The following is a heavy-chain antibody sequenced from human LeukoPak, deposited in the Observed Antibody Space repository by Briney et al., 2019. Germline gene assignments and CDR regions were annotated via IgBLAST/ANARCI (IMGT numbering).Heavy chain of an antibody. CDR3: AKDAYSSGCTLDY. Sequence: GGSLRLSCAASGFTFSSYAMSWVRQAPGKGLEWVSGVRGSGSSTYYADSVKGRFTISRDNSKNTLYLQMNSLRAEDTAEYYCAKDAYSSGCTLDYWGQGTLVTVSS. CDR1: GFTFSSYA. CDR2: VRGSGSST. V-gene: IGHV3-23*01. D-gene: IGHD6-19*01. J-gene: IGHJ4*02.